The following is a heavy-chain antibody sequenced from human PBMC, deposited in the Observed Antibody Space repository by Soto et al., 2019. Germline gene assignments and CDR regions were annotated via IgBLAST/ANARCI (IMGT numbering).Heavy chain of an antibody. CDR1: GDSMTKYY. J-gene: IGHJ4*02. CDR2: IYTSGST. Sequence: SETLSLTCTVSGDSMTKYYWSWIRQSAGKGLEWIGRIYTSGSTNYNPSLKSRVTMSIDTANKHSSLSLKSVTAADTAVYYCARTVGAAYYFDFWGQGALVTVSS. V-gene: IGHV4-4*07. D-gene: IGHD1-26*01. CDR3: ARTVGAAYYFDF.